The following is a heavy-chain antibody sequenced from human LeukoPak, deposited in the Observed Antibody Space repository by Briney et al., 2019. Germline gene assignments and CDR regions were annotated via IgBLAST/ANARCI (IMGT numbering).Heavy chain of an antibody. CDR3: ARGGGYSYGSFDY. J-gene: IGHJ4*02. CDR1: GFTFSSYS. V-gene: IGHV3-74*01. D-gene: IGHD5-18*01. Sequence: PGGSLRLSCAASGFTFSSYSMNWVRQAPGKGLVWVSRINRDGSSTSYADSVKGRFTISRDNAKNTLYLQMNSLRAEDTAVYYCARGGGYSYGSFDYWGQGTLVTVSS. CDR2: INRDGSST.